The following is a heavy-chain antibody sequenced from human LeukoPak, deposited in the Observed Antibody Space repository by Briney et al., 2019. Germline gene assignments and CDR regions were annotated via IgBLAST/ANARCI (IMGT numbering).Heavy chain of an antibody. J-gene: IGHJ4*02. CDR3: ARGLPSGSYYFDY. CDR1: GFTVSSNY. Sequence: GGSLRRSCAASGFTVSSNYMSWVRQAPGKGLEWVSVIYSGGPTYYADSVKGRFTISRDNSKNTLYFQMNSLRAEDTAVYYCARGLPSGSYYFDYWGQGTLVTVSS. D-gene: IGHD1-26*01. CDR2: IYSGGPT. V-gene: IGHV3-66*01.